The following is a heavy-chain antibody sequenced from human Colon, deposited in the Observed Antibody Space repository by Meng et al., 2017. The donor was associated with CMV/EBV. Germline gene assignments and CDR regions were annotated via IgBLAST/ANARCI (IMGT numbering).Heavy chain of an antibody. J-gene: IGHJ4*02. Sequence: SGPTLVKPTQTLTLTCTFSGFSLRTRGVGVGWIRQPPGKALEWLALIYWNDDKRYSPSLKSRLTITKDTSKNQGVLTMNNMDPGDTATYYCAHLSYDFYPLYYFDYWGQGTLVTVSS. CDR3: AHLSYDFYPLYYFDY. CDR2: IYWNDDK. CDR1: GFSLRTRGVG. D-gene: IGHD3-3*01. V-gene: IGHV2-5*01.